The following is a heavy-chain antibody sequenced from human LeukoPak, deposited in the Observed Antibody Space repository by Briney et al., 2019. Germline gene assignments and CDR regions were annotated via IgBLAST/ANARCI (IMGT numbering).Heavy chain of an antibody. CDR1: GFTFSSHS. D-gene: IGHD1-7*01. CDR3: ARDASAGTFYYYYMDV. CDR2: ISSSSSFT. V-gene: IGHV3-21*01. Sequence: KPGGSLRLSCAASGFTFSSHSMNWVRQAPGKGLEWVSSISSSSSFTYYADSVKGRFTISRDNAKNSLYLQMNSLRAEDTAVYYCARDASAGTFYYYYMDVWGKGTTVTVSS. J-gene: IGHJ6*03.